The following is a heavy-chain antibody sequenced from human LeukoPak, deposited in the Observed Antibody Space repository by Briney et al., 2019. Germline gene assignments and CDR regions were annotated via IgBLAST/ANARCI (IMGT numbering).Heavy chain of an antibody. CDR1: GYTFTGYY. D-gene: IGHD6-19*01. Sequence: ATVKVSCKASGYTFTGYYMHWVRQAPGQGLEWMGWINPNSDDSNYAQKFQGRVTMTRDMSTSPVYMELSSLRSEDTAVYYCARARAGRNWFDPWGQGTLVTVSS. J-gene: IGHJ5*02. CDR2: INPNSDDS. V-gene: IGHV1-2*02. CDR3: ARARAGRNWFDP.